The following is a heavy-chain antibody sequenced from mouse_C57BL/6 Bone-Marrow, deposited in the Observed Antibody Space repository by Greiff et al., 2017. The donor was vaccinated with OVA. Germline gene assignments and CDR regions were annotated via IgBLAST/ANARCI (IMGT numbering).Heavy chain of an antibody. D-gene: IGHD2-3*01. J-gene: IGHJ3*01. CDR3: ARRSLYDGYPTWFAY. V-gene: IGHV5-4*01. Sequence: EVQLVESGGGLVKPGGSLKLSCAASGFTFSSYAMSWVRQTPEKRLEWVATISDGGSYTYYPDNVKGRFTISRDNAKNNLYLQMSHLKSEDTAMYYCARRSLYDGYPTWFAYWGQGTLVTVSA. CDR1: GFTFSSYA. CDR2: ISDGGSYT.